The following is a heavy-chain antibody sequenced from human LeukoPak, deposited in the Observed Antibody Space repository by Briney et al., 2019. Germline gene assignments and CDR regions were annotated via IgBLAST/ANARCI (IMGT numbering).Heavy chain of an antibody. CDR1: GFTFSSYS. J-gene: IGHJ4*02. Sequence: PGGSLRLSCAASGFTFSSYSMNWVRQAPGKGLEWVSYISGTSTTTYYADSVKGRFTISRDNAKNSLYLQMNSLRAEDTAVYYCARDGDGSGSYYVVDYWGQGTLVTVSS. CDR3: ARDGDGSGSYYVVDY. D-gene: IGHD3-10*01. CDR2: ISGTSTTT. V-gene: IGHV3-48*01.